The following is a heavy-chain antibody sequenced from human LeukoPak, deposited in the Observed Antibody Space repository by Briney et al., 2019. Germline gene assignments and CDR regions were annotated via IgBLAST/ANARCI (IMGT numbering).Heavy chain of an antibody. CDR1: GFTFSSYA. CDR2: ISYDGSNK. J-gene: IGHJ4*02. V-gene: IGHV3-30-3*01. CDR3: ARFSSFGEPFDY. D-gene: IGHD3-10*01. Sequence: QAGGSLRLSCAASGFTFSSYAMHWVRQAPGKGLEWVAVISYDGSNKYYADSVKGRFTISRDNSKNTLYLQMNSLRAEDTAVYYCARFSSFGEPFDYWGQGTLVTVSS.